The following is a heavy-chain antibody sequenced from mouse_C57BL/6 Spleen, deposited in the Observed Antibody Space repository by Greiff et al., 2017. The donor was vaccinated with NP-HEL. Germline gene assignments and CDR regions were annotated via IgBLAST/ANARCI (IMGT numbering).Heavy chain of an antibody. CDR2: FYPGSGSI. Sequence: VKLQESGAELVKPGASVKLSCKASGYTFTEYTIHWVKQRSGQGLEWIGWFYPGSGSIKYNEKFKDKATLTADKSSSTVYMELSRLTSEDSAVYFCARHSRGLLRSPYWYFDVWGTGTTVTVSS. CDR1: GYTFTEYT. J-gene: IGHJ1*03. V-gene: IGHV1-62-2*01. CDR3: ARHSRGLLRSPYWYFDV. D-gene: IGHD2-3*01.